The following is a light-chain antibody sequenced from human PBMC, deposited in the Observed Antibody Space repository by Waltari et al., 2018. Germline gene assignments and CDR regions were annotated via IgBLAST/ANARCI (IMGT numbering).Light chain of an antibody. V-gene: IGLV3-21*03. CDR3: QVWDNSSDHVV. CDR2: DDS. Sequence: SYVLTQPPSVSVAPGKTARITCGGNTIGSTSVHWYQQKPGQAPVLVVYDDSARPSGIPERFSGSNSGNTATLTISRVEAGDEADYYCQVWDNSSDHVVFGGGTNLTVL. J-gene: IGLJ2*01. CDR1: TIGSTS.